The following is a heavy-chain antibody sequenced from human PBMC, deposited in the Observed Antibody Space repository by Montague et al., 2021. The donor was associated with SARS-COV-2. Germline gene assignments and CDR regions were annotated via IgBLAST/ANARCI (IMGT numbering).Heavy chain of an antibody. Sequence: SETLSLTCTVSGGSVSSGSYYWSWIRQPPGKGLEWIGYIYYSGSTNYNPSLKSRVTISVDTSKNQFSLKLSSVTAADTAVYYCARGYSGITGTTGFRLDYSYMDVWGKGTPVTVSS. D-gene: IGHD1-7*01. CDR1: GGSVSSGSYY. V-gene: IGHV4-61*01. CDR3: ARGYSGITGTTGFRLDYSYMDV. CDR2: IYYSGST. J-gene: IGHJ6*03.